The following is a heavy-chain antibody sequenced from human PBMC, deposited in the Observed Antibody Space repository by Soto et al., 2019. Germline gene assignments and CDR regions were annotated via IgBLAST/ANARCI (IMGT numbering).Heavy chain of an antibody. CDR1: GFTFSSYG. CDR3: ANSRYSGSYSTRIFDY. V-gene: IGHV3-30*18. J-gene: IGHJ4*02. Sequence: QVQLVESGGGVVQPGRSLRLSCAASGFTFSSYGMHWVRQAPGKGLEWVAVISYDGSNKYYADSVQGRFTISRDNSKNTLYLQMNSLRAEDTAVYYCANSRYSGSYSTRIFDYWCQGTLVTVS. CDR2: ISYDGSNK. D-gene: IGHD1-26*01.